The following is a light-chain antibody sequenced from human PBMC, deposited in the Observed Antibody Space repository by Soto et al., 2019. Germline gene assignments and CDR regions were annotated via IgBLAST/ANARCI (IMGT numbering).Light chain of an antibody. J-gene: IGLJ3*02. CDR1: SSDVGGYNY. CDR2: EVS. Sequence: QSALTQPASVSGSPGQSITISCTGTSSDVGGYNYVSWYQHHPGKAPQLMIYEVSTRPSGVSHRLSGSKSGNPASLIISGIQAEDEADYYCRSYTRSSTWVFGGGTKLPVL. CDR3: RSYTRSSTWV. V-gene: IGLV2-14*01.